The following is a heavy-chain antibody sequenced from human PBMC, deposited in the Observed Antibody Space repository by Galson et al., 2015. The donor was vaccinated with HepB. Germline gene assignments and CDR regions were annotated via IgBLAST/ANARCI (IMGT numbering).Heavy chain of an antibody. V-gene: IGHV1-18*01. CDR2: TSPYSGDT. Sequence: SVKVSCKASGYSFTTSGISWARQAPGQGLEWMGWTSPYSGDTNYIKELRGRVTMTTDTSTSTAYMELRSLRPDDTTVYYCVRDPNRRFDHWGQGTLVTVSS. CDR3: VRDPNRRFDH. D-gene: IGHD2-8*01. J-gene: IGHJ4*02. CDR1: GYSFTTSG.